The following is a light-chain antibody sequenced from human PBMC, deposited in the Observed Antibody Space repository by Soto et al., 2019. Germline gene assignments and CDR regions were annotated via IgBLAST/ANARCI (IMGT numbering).Light chain of an antibody. J-gene: IGLJ1*01. CDR2: DVT. CDR3: SSYTSGNPSYV. CDR1: DSDIGVYNY. Sequence: QSVLTQPASVSGSPGQSITISCTGTDSDIGVYNYVSWYQQYPGKAPKLMIYDVTNRPSGVSNRFSGSKSGNMASLTISGLHAEDEDDNYCSSYTSGNPSYVFGTGTKLTVL. V-gene: IGLV2-14*03.